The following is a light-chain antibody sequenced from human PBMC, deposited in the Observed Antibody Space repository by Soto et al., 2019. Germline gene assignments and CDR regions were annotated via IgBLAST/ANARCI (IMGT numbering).Light chain of an antibody. V-gene: IGKV1-9*01. Sequence: LTQSPLSLPVTLGQPASISCRSSKAIGSSFAWYQQKPGKVPKVLIYGASTLQNGVPSRFSGSGSGTDFTLTISSLQPEDFATYYCQQLNSYPLTFGGGTKVDIK. CDR2: GAS. J-gene: IGKJ4*01. CDR3: QQLNSYPLT. CDR1: KAIGSS.